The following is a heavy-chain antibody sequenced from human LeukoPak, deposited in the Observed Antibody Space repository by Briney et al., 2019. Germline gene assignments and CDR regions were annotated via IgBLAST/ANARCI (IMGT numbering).Heavy chain of an antibody. V-gene: IGHV3-7*01. CDR3: ASSTCYYYYMDV. J-gene: IGHJ6*03. Sequence: GGSLRLSCAASGFTFSSYWMSWVRQAPGKGLEWVANIKQDGSEKYYVDSVKGRFTISRDNAKNSLYLQMSSLRAEDTAVYSCASSTCYYYYMDVWGKGTTVTVSS. CDR1: GFTFSSYW. CDR2: IKQDGSEK. D-gene: IGHD2-2*01.